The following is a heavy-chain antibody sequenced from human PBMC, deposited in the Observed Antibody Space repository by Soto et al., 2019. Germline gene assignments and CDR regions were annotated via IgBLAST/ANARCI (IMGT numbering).Heavy chain of an antibody. CDR3: ARHENVDTAMVDY. J-gene: IGHJ4*02. CDR2: IYPGDSDT. Sequence: GESLKISCKGSGYSFTSYLIGWVRQMPGKGLEWMGIIYPGDSDTRYSPSFQGQVTISADKSISTAYLQWSSLKASDTAMYYCARHENVDTAMVDYWGQGTLVTVSS. D-gene: IGHD5-18*01. CDR1: GYSFTSYL. V-gene: IGHV5-51*01.